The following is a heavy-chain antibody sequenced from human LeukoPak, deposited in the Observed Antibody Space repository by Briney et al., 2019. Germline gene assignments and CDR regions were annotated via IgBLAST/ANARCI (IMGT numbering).Heavy chain of an antibody. CDR2: MNPNSGNT. V-gene: IGHV1-8*01. J-gene: IGHJ6*03. CDR1: GYTFTSYD. Sequence: GASVKVSCKASGYTFTSYDINWVRQATGQGLEWMGWMNPNSGNTGYAQKFQGRVTMTRNTSISTAYMALSSLRSEDTAVYYCARAGYYYYYMDVWGKGTTVTVSS. CDR3: ARAGYYYYYMDV.